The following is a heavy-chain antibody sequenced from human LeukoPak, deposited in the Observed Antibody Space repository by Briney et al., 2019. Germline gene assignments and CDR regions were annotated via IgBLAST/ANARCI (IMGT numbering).Heavy chain of an antibody. V-gene: IGHV3-74*01. Sequence: PGGSLRLPCAASGFTFSTYWMHWVRQAPGKGLVWVSRINTDGSGTTYADSVKGRFTISRDNAKNTLYLQMSSLRAEDTAVYYCARAAPLGQWLPYFDYWGQGSLVTVSS. D-gene: IGHD5-12*01. CDR1: GFTFSTYW. CDR3: ARAAPLGQWLPYFDY. CDR2: INTDGSGT. J-gene: IGHJ4*02.